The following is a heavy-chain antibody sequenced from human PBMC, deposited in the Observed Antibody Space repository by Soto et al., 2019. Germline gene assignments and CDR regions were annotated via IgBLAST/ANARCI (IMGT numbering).Heavy chain of an antibody. D-gene: IGHD6-6*01. Sequence: SETLSLTCTVSGGSISSSSYYWGWIRQPPGKGLEWIGSIYYSGSTYYNPSLKSRVTISVDTSKNQFSLKLSSVTAADTAVYYCARPTVEYSSSRGYYYYGMDVWGQGTTVTVSS. V-gene: IGHV4-39*01. CDR1: GGSISSSSYY. CDR2: IYYSGST. J-gene: IGHJ6*02. CDR3: ARPTVEYSSSRGYYYYGMDV.